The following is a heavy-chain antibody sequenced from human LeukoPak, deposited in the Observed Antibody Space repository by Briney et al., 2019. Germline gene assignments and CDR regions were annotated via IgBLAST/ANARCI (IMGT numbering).Heavy chain of an antibody. CDR3: AREYYGSSGYYNDY. CDR1: GDSISSYH. CDR2: ISYSGGP. V-gene: IGHV4-59*01. J-gene: IGHJ4*02. D-gene: IGHD3-22*01. Sequence: SETLSLTCTVSGDSISSYHWSWIRQPPGKGLEWIGYISYSGGPNYNPSHKRRVTISVDTSKNQFSLKLTSVTAADTAVYYCAREYYGSSGYYNDYWGQGALVTVSS.